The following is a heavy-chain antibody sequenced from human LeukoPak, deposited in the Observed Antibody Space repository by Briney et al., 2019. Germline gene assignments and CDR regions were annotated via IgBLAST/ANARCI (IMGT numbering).Heavy chain of an antibody. CDR2: IYYSGST. Sequence: PSETLSLTCTVSGGSISSYYWSWIRQPPGKGLEWIGYIYYSGSTNYNPSLKSRVTISVDTSKNQFSLKLSSVTAADTAVYYCARHFTTQFDPWGQGTLVTVSS. CDR3: ARHFTTQFDP. V-gene: IGHV4-59*08. D-gene: IGHD3-22*01. J-gene: IGHJ5*02. CDR1: GGSISSYY.